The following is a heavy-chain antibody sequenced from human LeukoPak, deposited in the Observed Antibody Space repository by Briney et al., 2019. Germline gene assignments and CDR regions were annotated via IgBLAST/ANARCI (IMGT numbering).Heavy chain of an antibody. J-gene: IGHJ4*02. CDR3: ARDRRYCSGGSCERTFDY. Sequence: PSETLSLTCTVSGGSISSYYWSWIRQPPGKGLEWIGYISYSGSTNFNPSLKSRVTISVDTSKNQFSLKLSSVTAADTAVYYCARDRRYCSGGSCERTFDYWGQGTLVTVSS. V-gene: IGHV4-59*01. D-gene: IGHD2-15*01. CDR1: GGSISSYY. CDR2: ISYSGST.